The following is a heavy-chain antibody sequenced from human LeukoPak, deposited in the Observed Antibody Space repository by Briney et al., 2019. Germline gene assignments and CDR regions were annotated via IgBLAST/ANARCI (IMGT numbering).Heavy chain of an antibody. CDR1: GFTFSTSW. D-gene: IGHD5-12*01. CDR3: ARGRYSGTTYYFDY. J-gene: IGHJ4*02. CDR2: IKKDGSET. V-gene: IGHV3-7*03. Sequence: GGSLRLSCAASGFTFSTSWMSWVRHVPGKGLEWVANIKKDGSETYYVDSVKGRFTISRDNAKNSLYLQMNSLRAEDTAMYYCARGRYSGTTYYFDYWGQGTLVTVSS.